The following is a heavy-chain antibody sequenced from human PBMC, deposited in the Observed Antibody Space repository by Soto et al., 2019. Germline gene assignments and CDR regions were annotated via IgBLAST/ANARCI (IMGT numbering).Heavy chain of an antibody. CDR1: GYTFTSYG. Sequence: ASVKVSCKASGYTFTSYGVNWVRQAPGQGLEWMGWIRSYNNSTNYAQKLQGRVTMTADTSTNTAYMELRSLRSDDTAVYYCARHGNGDDYWGQGTLVTVSS. J-gene: IGHJ4*02. CDR3: ARHGNGDDY. V-gene: IGHV1-18*01. CDR2: IRSYNNST. D-gene: IGHD2-8*01.